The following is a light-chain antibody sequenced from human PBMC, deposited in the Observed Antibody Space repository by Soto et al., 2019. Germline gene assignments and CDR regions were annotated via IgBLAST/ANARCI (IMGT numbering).Light chain of an antibody. CDR1: KLGDRY. Sequence: SYELTQPPSVSVSPGQTASITCSGDKLGDRYACWYQQKPGHSPVLVIYQDVSRPSGIPERFSGSSSGNTATLTISGTQATDEADYYCQAWDSTTVVFGGGTKLTVL. CDR2: QDV. J-gene: IGLJ2*01. CDR3: QAWDSTTVV. V-gene: IGLV3-1*01.